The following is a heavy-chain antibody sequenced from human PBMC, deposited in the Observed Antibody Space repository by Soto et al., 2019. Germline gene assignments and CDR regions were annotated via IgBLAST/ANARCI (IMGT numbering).Heavy chain of an antibody. CDR2: MNPNSGNT. J-gene: IGHJ4*02. CDR1: GYTFTSYD. D-gene: IGHD3-3*02. CDR3: ARWGQTPAFGPNFDY. Sequence: QVQLVQSGAEVKKPGASVKVSCKTSGYTFTSYDINWVRQATGQGLEWMGWMNPNSGNTGYAQKFQGRISMTGDTSISTAFMELSSLRSEDSAVYYCARWGQTPAFGPNFDYWGQGTLVTVSS. V-gene: IGHV1-8*01.